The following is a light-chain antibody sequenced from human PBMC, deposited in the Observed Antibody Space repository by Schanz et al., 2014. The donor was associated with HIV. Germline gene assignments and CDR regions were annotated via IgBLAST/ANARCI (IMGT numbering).Light chain of an antibody. V-gene: IGLV2-23*01. CDR2: EGS. J-gene: IGLJ2*01. CDR3: SSSVAYPTFVL. Sequence: QSVLTQPASVSGSPGQSITISCTGTSSDKGRDTSTPRYQQYPGKDPKLIIYEGSQRPSGGSNRFSGSTSGNTASLTISGLRAEDEADYYCSSSVAYPTFVLFGGGTKLTVL. CDR1: SSDKGRDTS.